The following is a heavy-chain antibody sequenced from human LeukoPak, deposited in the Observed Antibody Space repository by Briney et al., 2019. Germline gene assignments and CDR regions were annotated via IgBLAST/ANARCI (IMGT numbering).Heavy chain of an antibody. D-gene: IGHD1-26*01. V-gene: IGHV2-70*11. Sequence: SGPTLVNPTQTLTLTCTFSGFSLSTSGMCVSWIRQPPGKALEWLARIDWDDDKYYSTSLKTRLTISKDTSKNQVVLTMTNMDPVDTATYYCARIKQGGSYFSYYYYGMDVWGQGTTVTVSS. CDR3: ARIKQGGSYFSYYYYGMDV. J-gene: IGHJ6*02. CDR1: GFSLSTSGMC. CDR2: IDWDDDK.